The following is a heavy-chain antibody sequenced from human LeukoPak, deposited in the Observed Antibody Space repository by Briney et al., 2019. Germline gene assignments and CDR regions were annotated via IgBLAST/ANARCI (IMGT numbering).Heavy chain of an antibody. CDR1: GYSFTSYW. V-gene: IGHV5-51*01. CDR3: ARRGEVVAANYGMDV. D-gene: IGHD2-15*01. Sequence: GESLKISCKGSGYSFTSYWIGWVRQVPGKGLEWMGIIYPGDSDTRYSPSFQGQVTISADKSISTAYLQWSSLKASDTAMYYCARRGEVVAANYGMDVWGQGTTVTVSS. CDR2: IYPGDSDT. J-gene: IGHJ6*02.